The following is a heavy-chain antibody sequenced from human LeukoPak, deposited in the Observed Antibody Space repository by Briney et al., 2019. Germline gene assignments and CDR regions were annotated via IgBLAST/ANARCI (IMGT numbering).Heavy chain of an antibody. Sequence: GGSLRLSCAASGFTFSDYYMSWIRQAPGKGLEWVSYISSSGSSIYYADSVKGRFTVSRDNSKNTLYLQMNSLRAEDTAVYYCAKLLSNSGRFLYWGQGTLVTVSS. J-gene: IGHJ4*02. CDR1: GFTFSDYY. D-gene: IGHD4-23*01. CDR2: ISSSGSSI. V-gene: IGHV3-11*04. CDR3: AKLLSNSGRFLY.